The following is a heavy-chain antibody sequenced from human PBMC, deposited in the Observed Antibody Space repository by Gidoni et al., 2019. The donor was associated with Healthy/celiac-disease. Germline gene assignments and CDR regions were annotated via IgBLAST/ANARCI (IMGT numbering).Heavy chain of an antibody. CDR1: GFPFSSHW. CDR2: IKQDGSEK. V-gene: IGHV3-7*01. J-gene: IGHJ4*02. D-gene: IGHD6-19*01. Sequence: EVQLVESGGGLVQPGGSLIRSCAASGFPFSSHWMSWVRQAPGKGPEWVANIKQDGSEKYYVDSVKGRFTISRDNAKNSLYLQMNSLRAEDTAVYYCARDDLGSSGFYFXYWGQGTLVXVSS. CDR3: ARDDLGSSGFYFXY.